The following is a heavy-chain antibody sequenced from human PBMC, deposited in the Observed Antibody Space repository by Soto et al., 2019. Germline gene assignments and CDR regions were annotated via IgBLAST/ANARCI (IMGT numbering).Heavy chain of an antibody. Sequence: PGGSLRLSCAASGFTVSSYGMSWVRQAPGTGLAWVSTISSVGGHTFYADSVRGRFTISRDYSKNTVDLQMNSLRAEDTAVYYCAKDGAVARGVMLDYYYGMDVWGQGTTVTVSS. D-gene: IGHD3-10*01. CDR3: AKDGAVARGVMLDYYYGMDV. J-gene: IGHJ6*02. V-gene: IGHV3-23*01. CDR2: ISSVGGHT. CDR1: GFTVSSYG.